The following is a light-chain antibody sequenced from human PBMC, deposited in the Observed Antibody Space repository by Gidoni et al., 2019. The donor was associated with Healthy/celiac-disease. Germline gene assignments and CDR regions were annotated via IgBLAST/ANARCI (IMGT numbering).Light chain of an antibody. J-gene: IGKJ4*01. CDR2: DAS. CDR3: QQRSNRPLT. V-gene: IGKV3-11*01. Sequence: EMVVTQSPATLSLSPGERATLACRASQSVNSYLAWYQQKPGQAPRLLIYDASNRATGIPARFLGSVSGTDFTLTISSLEPEDFAVYYCQQRSNRPLTFGGGTKVEIQ. CDR1: QSVNSY.